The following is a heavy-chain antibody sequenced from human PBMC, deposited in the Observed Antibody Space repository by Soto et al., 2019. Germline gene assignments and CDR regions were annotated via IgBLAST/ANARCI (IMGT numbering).Heavy chain of an antibody. Sequence: QVQLVESGGGVVQPGRSLRPSCAASGFTFISYGMHGVRQAPGRGREWVAVIWYDGSNKYYADSVKGRFTISRDNSKNTLYLQMNSLRAEDTAVYYCARDGRPYYYGMDVWGQGTTVTVSS. CDR2: IWYDGSNK. V-gene: IGHV3-33*01. J-gene: IGHJ6*02. CDR1: GFTFISYG. CDR3: ARDGRPYYYGMDV.